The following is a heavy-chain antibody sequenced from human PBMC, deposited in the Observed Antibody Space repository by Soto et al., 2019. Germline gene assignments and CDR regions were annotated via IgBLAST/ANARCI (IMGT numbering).Heavy chain of an antibody. V-gene: IGHV4-59*01. J-gene: IGHJ4*02. Sequence: SETLSLTCTASGGSITTYQWSWIRQPPGKGLEWIGGYSGFTDYNPSLESRATISVDHSKNQFSLTLRSVTAADTAVYYCARNYGDYSFFFDDWGQGSLVTVSS. D-gene: IGHD4-17*01. CDR3: ARNYGDYSFFFDD. CDR1: GGSITTYQ. CDR2: YSGFT.